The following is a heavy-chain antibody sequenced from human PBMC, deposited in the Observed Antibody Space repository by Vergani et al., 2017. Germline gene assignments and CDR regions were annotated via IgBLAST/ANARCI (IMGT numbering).Heavy chain of an antibody. Sequence: VQLVESGGGVVQPGRSLRLSCAASGFTFSSYGMHWVRQAPGKGLEWVAVISGSGGSTYYADSVKGRFTVSRDNSKNTLYLQMNSLRAEDTAVYYCAKDRNNDIFGYYYYGMDVWGQGTTVTVSS. V-gene: IGHV3-23*04. CDR2: ISGSGGST. D-gene: IGHD3-9*01. CDR1: GFTFSSYG. CDR3: AKDRNNDIFGYYYYGMDV. J-gene: IGHJ6*02.